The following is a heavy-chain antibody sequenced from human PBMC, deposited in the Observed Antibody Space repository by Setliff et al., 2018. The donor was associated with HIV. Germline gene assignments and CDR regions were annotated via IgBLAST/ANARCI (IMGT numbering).Heavy chain of an antibody. CDR3: ARDMQQLVPGEHYYYMDV. Sequence: AASVKVSCKASGYTFTRFGISWVRQAPGQGLEWMGWISGHNGHTDYAQKFQGRVTVTTDTSTETAYMELRSLRSDDTAVYYCARDMQQLVPGEHYYYMDVWGKGTTVTVS. CDR1: GYTFTRFG. J-gene: IGHJ6*03. D-gene: IGHD6-13*01. V-gene: IGHV1-18*01. CDR2: ISGHNGHT.